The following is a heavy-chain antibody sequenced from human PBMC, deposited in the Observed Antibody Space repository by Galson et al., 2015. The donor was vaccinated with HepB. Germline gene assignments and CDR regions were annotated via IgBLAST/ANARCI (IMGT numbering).Heavy chain of an antibody. Sequence: SLRLSCAASGFTFSSYGMHWVRQAPGKGLEWVAVIWYDGSNKYYADSVKGRFTISRDNSKNTLYLQMNSLRAEDTAVYYCARDPPIDLGELSLTGGAFDIWGQGTMVTVSS. V-gene: IGHV3-33*01. CDR1: GFTFSSYG. CDR2: IWYDGSNK. CDR3: ARDPPIDLGELSLTGGAFDI. J-gene: IGHJ3*02. D-gene: IGHD3-16*02.